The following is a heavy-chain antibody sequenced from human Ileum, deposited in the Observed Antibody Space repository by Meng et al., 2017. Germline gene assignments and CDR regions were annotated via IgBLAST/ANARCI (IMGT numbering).Heavy chain of an antibody. CDR1: GGSISIGDYY. Sequence: QVQLQESGPGLLKSSQTLSLTCTVSGGSISIGDYYWSLVRQTPGKGLEWIGYIYYSGSTYYNPSLKSRAIMSVDTSKNHFSLKLSSVTAADTAVYYCARDRGGSYYFDYWGQGTLVTVSS. CDR2: IYYSGST. CDR3: ARDRGGSYYFDY. D-gene: IGHD1-26*01. V-gene: IGHV4-30-4*01. J-gene: IGHJ4*02.